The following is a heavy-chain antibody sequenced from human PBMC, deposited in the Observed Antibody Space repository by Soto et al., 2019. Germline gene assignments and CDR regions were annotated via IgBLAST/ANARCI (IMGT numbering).Heavy chain of an antibody. J-gene: IGHJ6*02. Sequence: EVQLLQSGGGLVQPGGSLRLSCAASGITFNSYAMSWVRQAPGKGLEWVSTVAANVSNRHYADFVKGRFTISRDNSKNTLSLQMNRLTVEDTAIYYCAGDYLRLNSLNGNFYSFGMDVWGQGTAVTVSS. CDR1: GITFNSYA. CDR2: VAANVSNR. CDR3: AGDYLRLNSLNGNFYSFGMDV. V-gene: IGHV3-23*01. D-gene: IGHD4-17*01.